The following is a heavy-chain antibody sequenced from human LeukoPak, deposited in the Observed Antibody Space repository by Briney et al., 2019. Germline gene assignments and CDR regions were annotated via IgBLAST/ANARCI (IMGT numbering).Heavy chain of an antibody. Sequence: QSGGSLSLSCAASGFTFSSYSMNWVHQAPGKGLEWVSYISSRSSAIYYADSVKGRFTISRDYAKNSLYLQMNSLRDEDTAVYYCARDEAGMDTDMVILLVPSTFDIWGQGKVVTVSS. J-gene: IGHJ3*02. D-gene: IGHD5-18*01. CDR3: ARDEAGMDTDMVILLVPSTFDI. CDR1: GFTFSSYS. CDR2: ISSRSSAI. V-gene: IGHV3-48*02.